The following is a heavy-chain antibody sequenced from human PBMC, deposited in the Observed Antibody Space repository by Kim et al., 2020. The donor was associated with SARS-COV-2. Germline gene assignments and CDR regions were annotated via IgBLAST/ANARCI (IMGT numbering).Heavy chain of an antibody. CDR3: ARDASSGWHDYYYYCMDV. Sequence: GGSLRLSCAASGFTFSSYGMHWVRQAPGKGLEWVAVIWYDGSNKYYADSVKGRFTISRDNSKNTLYLQMNSLRAEDTAVYYCARDASSGWHDYYYYCMDVWGQGTTVTVSS. CDR2: IWYDGSNK. CDR1: GFTFSSYG. D-gene: IGHD6-19*01. V-gene: IGHV3-33*01. J-gene: IGHJ6*02.